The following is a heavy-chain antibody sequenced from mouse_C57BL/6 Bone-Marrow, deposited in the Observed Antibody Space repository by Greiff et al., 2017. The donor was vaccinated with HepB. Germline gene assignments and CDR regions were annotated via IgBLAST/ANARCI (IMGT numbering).Heavy chain of an antibody. J-gene: IGHJ4*01. CDR1: GFTFSSYA. CDR2: ISDGGSYT. D-gene: IGHD2-4*01. Sequence: EVQLVESGGGLVKPGGSLKLSCAASGFTFSSYAMSWVRQTPEKRLEWVATISDGGSYTYYPDNVKGRFTISRDNAKNNLYLQMSHLKSEDTAMYYCARDIYYDYDYAMDYWGQGTSVTVSS. V-gene: IGHV5-4*01. CDR3: ARDIYYDYDYAMDY.